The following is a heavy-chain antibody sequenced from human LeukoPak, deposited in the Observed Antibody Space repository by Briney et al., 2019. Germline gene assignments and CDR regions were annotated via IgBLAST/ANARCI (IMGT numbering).Heavy chain of an antibody. D-gene: IGHD3-22*01. CDR1: GFTFSSYW. J-gene: IGHJ4*02. CDR2: IKQDGSEK. CDR3: AREPFQQIVVVMYYSDY. V-gene: IGHV3-7*01. Sequence: GGSLRLSCAASGFTFSSYWVSWVRQAPGKGLEWVANIKQDGSEKYYVDSVKGRFTISRDNAKNSLYLQMNSLRAEDTAVYYCAREPFQQIVVVMYYSDYWGQGTLVTVSS.